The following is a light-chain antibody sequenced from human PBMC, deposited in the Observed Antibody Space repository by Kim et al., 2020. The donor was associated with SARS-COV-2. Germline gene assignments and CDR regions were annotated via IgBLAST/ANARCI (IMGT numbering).Light chain of an antibody. CDR2: KVS. CDR1: QSVVHSSGNTY. Sequence: DVVLAQSPLSLPVTLGQPASITCRSSQSVVHSSGNTYLNWFQQRPGQCPRRLIYKVSNRDSGVPDRFSGSGSGPDFTLKISMVESEDVSVYYCMQGTHWPYTFGQGTKLEI. V-gene: IGKV2-30*02. CDR3: MQGTHWPYT. J-gene: IGKJ2*01.